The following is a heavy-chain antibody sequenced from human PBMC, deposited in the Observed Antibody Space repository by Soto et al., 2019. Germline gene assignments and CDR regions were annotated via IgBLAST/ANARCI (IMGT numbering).Heavy chain of an antibody. Sequence: PSETLSLTCSVSGGSISGSSDYWGWIRQAPEKGLEWIGSVYYSGSTYYNPSLKSRVTVTVDTSKNQFSLKLASVTAADTAVYYCARVGNWNDGLGSWGQGALVTVSS. D-gene: IGHD1-1*01. CDR2: VYYSGST. J-gene: IGHJ5*02. V-gene: IGHV4-39*07. CDR1: GGSISGSSDY. CDR3: ARVGNWNDGLGS.